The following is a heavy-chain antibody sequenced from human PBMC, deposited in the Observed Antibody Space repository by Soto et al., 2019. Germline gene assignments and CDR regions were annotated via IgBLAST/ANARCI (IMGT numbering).Heavy chain of an antibody. CDR1: GYTFTTYG. V-gene: IGHV1-18*04. J-gene: IGHJ6*02. CDR3: AEDKRPTFYYNGMDV. CDR2: ISPYNDNT. Sequence: GASVKVSCKASGYTFTTYGVNWVRQAPGQGLEWMGWISPYNDNTNYARRFQGRVTLTTDTSANTAYMELRSLTFDDTAIYYCAEDKRPTFYYNGMDVWGQGTTVTVYS.